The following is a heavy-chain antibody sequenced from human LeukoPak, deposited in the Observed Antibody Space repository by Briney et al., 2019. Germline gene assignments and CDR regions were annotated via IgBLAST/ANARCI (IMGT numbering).Heavy chain of an antibody. CDR3: ATHGYDFWSGYYVPPGFDY. V-gene: IGHV1-24*01. D-gene: IGHD3-3*01. CDR2: FDPEDGET. Sequence: ASVKVSCKVPGYTLTELSMHWVRQAPGKGLEWMGGFDPEDGETIYAQKFQGRVTMTEDTSTDTAYMELSSLRSEDTAVYYCATHGYDFWSGYYVPPGFDYWGQGTLVTVSS. CDR1: GYTLTELS. J-gene: IGHJ4*02.